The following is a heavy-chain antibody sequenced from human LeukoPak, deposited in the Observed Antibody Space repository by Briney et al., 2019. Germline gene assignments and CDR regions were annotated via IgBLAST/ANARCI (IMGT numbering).Heavy chain of an antibody. V-gene: IGHV3-7*01. CDR2: MKNDGNEI. J-gene: IGHJ4*02. Sequence: GGSLSLACTASGSTFKNYRMTWVRQAPGRVLEWVASMKNDGNEIQYVDSVKGQFTISRDNAKNSLYLQMNNLRAEDTAVYYCARNRATNDYWGQGTLVTVSS. CDR1: GSTFKNYR. D-gene: IGHD1-26*01. CDR3: ARNRATNDY.